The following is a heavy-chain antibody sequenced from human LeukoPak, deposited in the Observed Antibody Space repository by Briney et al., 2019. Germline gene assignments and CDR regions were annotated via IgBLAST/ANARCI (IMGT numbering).Heavy chain of an antibody. Sequence: ASVKVSCKASGYTFTGYYMHWVRQAPGQGLEWMGWINPNSGGTNYAQKFQGRVTMTRDTSISTAYMELSRLRSDDTAVYYCARDWYCSGGSCIDLFDYWGQGILVTVSS. CDR3: ARDWYCSGGSCIDLFDY. D-gene: IGHD2-15*01. CDR1: GYTFTGYY. CDR2: INPNSGGT. V-gene: IGHV1-2*02. J-gene: IGHJ4*02.